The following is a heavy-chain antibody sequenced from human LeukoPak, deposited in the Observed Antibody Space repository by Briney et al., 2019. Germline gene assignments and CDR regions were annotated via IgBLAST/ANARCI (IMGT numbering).Heavy chain of an antibody. Sequence: GASVKVSCKVSGNRLSELSIQWVRQAPGKGLECLGGFDPEEAKMVYAQNFQGRVTMTEDTSTQTAYMELSGLTSEDTAVYYCTTRSGDFWSGFVNWGQGTLVTVSS. V-gene: IGHV1-24*01. CDR3: TTRSGDFWSGFVN. J-gene: IGHJ4*02. CDR2: FDPEEAKM. CDR1: GNRLSELS. D-gene: IGHD3-3*01.